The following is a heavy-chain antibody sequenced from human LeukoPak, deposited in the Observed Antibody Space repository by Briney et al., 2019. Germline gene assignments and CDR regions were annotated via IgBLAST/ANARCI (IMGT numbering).Heavy chain of an antibody. CDR2: IYYSGST. CDR3: ARDNIPNWFDP. V-gene: IGHV4-31*03. J-gene: IGHJ5*02. CDR1: GGSISSGGYY. Sequence: SQTLSLTCTVSGGSISSGGYYWSWIRQHPGKGLEWIGYIYYSGSTNYNPSLKSRVTISVDTSKNQFSLKLSSVTAADTAVYYCARDNIPNWFDPWGQGTLVTVSS.